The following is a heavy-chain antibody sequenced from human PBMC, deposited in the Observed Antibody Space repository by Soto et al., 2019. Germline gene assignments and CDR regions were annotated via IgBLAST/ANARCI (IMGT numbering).Heavy chain of an antibody. CDR1: GFTFSSYA. Sequence: QVQLVESGGGVVQPGRSLRLSCAASGFTFSSYAMHWVRQAPGKGLEWVAVISYDGSNKYYADSVKGRFTISRDNSKNTLYLQMNSLRAEDTAVYYCARPLATLYYYYGMDVWGQGTTVTVSS. CDR2: ISYDGSNK. D-gene: IGHD2-15*01. CDR3: ARPLATLYYYYGMDV. J-gene: IGHJ6*02. V-gene: IGHV3-30-3*01.